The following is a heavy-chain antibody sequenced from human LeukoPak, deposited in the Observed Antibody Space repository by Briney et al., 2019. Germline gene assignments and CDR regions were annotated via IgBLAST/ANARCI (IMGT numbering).Heavy chain of an antibody. D-gene: IGHD5-18*01. J-gene: IGHJ4*02. CDR2: ISNDGSKK. CDR1: GFTFSSYG. V-gene: IGHV3-30*18. CDR3: AKDRYSYAFEYSDS. Sequence: GGSLRLSCAASGFTFSSYGMHWVRQAPGKGLDWVAVISNDGSKKYYADSVKGRFTISRGNSKNTLSLQVSSLRAEDTAVYYCAKDRYSYAFEYSDSWGQGTLVTVSS.